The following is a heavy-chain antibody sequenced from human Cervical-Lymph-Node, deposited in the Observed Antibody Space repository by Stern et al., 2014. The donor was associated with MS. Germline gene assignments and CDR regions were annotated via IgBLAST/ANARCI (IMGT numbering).Heavy chain of an antibody. CDR2: ISHDGNNK. CDR1: GFSFNRYG. D-gene: IGHD1-26*01. CDR3: AKDRWEWELPYYLDY. V-gene: IGHV3-30*18. Sequence: VQLVESGGGVVQPGRSLRLSCAASGFSFNRYGMHWVLQAPGQGLEWGAGISHDGNNKYYADSVKGRFTISRDNSKNTLYLQMNSLRAEDTAVYFCAKDRWEWELPYYLDYWGQGTLVTVSS. J-gene: IGHJ4*02.